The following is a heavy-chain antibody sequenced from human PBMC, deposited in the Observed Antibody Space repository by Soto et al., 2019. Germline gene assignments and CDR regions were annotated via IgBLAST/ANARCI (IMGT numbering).Heavy chain of an antibody. CDR3: ARDRNIVVVPAAMFKGAFDI. D-gene: IGHD2-2*01. Sequence: ASVKVSCKASGYTFTSYGISWVRQAPGQGLEWMGWISAYNGNTNYAQKLQGRVTMTTDTTTSTDYMELRSLRSDDTAVYYCARDRNIVVVPAAMFKGAFDIWGQGTMVTVSS. J-gene: IGHJ3*02. CDR2: ISAYNGNT. CDR1: GYTFTSYG. V-gene: IGHV1-18*01.